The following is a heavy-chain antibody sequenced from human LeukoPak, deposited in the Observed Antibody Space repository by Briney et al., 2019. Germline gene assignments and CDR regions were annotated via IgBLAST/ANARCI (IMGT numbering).Heavy chain of an antibody. CDR3: ARLNYYDSSGYFPNWFDP. V-gene: IGHV3-48*03. Sequence: GGSLRLSCAASGFTFNSYAMNWVRQAPGKGLEWVSYISSSGSTIYYADSVKGRFTISRDNAKNSLYLQMNSLRAEDTAVYYCARLNYYDSSGYFPNWFDPWGQGTLVTVSS. CDR2: ISSSGSTI. D-gene: IGHD3-22*01. J-gene: IGHJ5*02. CDR1: GFTFNSYA.